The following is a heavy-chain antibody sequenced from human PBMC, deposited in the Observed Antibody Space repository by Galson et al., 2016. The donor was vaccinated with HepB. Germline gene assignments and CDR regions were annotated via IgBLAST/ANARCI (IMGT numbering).Heavy chain of an antibody. V-gene: IGHV3-53*01. CDR1: GFIVSTNY. Sequence: SLRLSCAASGFIVSTNYMTWVRQAPGKGLEWVSIVYSSGDTYYADSVQGRFTISRDNSKNTLYLQMNSLRVKDTAVYYCASPVPLGDWGQGTLVTVSS. CDR3: ASPVPLGD. J-gene: IGHJ4*02. CDR2: VYSSGDT. D-gene: IGHD2-21*01.